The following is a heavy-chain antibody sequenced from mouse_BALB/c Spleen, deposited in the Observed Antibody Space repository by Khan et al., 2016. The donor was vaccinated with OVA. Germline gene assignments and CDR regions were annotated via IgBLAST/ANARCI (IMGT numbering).Heavy chain of an antibody. D-gene: IGHD1-3*01. Sequence: VQLQESGPGLVAPSQSLSITCTVSGFSLTSHCVHWVRQPPGKSLEYLGVIRDGGSTNYNSSLMSRLSISKDSSKNQVFLKLNSLHTDDTAMYCCLTNIEPDYFDYWGQGTTLTVSS. CDR1: GFSLTSHC. V-gene: IGHV2-9*01. CDR3: LTNIEPDYFDY. J-gene: IGHJ2*01. CDR2: IRDGGST.